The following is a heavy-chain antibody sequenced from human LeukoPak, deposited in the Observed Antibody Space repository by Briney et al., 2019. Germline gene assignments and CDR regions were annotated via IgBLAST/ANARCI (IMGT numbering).Heavy chain of an antibody. CDR1: GGSISSGSCY. CDR2: IYTSGST. J-gene: IGHJ3*02. Sequence: SETLSLTCTVSGGSISSGSCYWSWIRQPTGKGLERIGRIYTSGSTNYNPSLKSRVTISVDTSKNQFSLKLSSVTAADTAVYYCARGLVSRLDAFEIWGQGTLITVSS. V-gene: IGHV4-61*02. CDR3: ARGLVSRLDAFEI. D-gene: IGHD6-19*01.